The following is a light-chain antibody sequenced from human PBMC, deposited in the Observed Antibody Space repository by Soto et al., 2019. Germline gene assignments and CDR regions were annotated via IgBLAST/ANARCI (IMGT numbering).Light chain of an antibody. CDR1: SGHSSYA. J-gene: IGLJ2*01. V-gene: IGLV4-69*01. CDR2: LNSDGSH. Sequence: QPVLTQSPSASASLGASVKLTCTLSSGHSSYAIAWHQQQPEKGPRYLMKLNSDGSHSKGDGTPDRFSGSSSGAERYLTISSLQSEDEADYYCQTWGTGGVFGGGTKLTVL. CDR3: QTWGTGGV.